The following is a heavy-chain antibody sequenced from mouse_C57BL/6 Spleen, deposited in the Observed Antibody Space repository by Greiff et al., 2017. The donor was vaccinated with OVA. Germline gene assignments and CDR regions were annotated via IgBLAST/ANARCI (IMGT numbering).Heavy chain of an antibody. CDR2: IYPRSGNT. J-gene: IGHJ4*01. D-gene: IGHD2-3*01. CDR1: GYTFTSYG. CDR3: ASDGYYPYYAMDD. V-gene: IGHV1-81*01. Sequence: VKLQESGAELARPGASVKLSCKASGYTFTSYGISWVKQRTGQGLEWIGEIYPRSGNTYYNEKFKGKATLTADKSSSTAYMELRSLTSEDSAVYFCASDGYYPYYAMDDWGKGTSVTVSS.